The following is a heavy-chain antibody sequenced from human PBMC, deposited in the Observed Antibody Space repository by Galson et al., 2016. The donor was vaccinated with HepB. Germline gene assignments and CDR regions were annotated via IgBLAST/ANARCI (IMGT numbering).Heavy chain of an antibody. V-gene: IGHV3-11*04. CDR2: XSSSGTXX. D-gene: IGHD3-16*01. J-gene: IGHJ4*02. Sequence: SLXXXCAASGXXFRXXXMSXXXQAXXKGLXXVSXXSSSGTXXYYVDSVKGRFTIFRDNAKNSLYLQXXRLRAEDTAVNYCXRSRRKLGVXYWGQGXRVT. CDR3: XRSRRKLGVXY. CDR1: GXXFRXXX.